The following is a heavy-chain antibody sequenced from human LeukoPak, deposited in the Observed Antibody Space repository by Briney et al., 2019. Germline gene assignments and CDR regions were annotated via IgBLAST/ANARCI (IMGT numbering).Heavy chain of an antibody. D-gene: IGHD6-6*01. J-gene: IGHJ4*02. Sequence: GGSLRLSCAASGFTLSSYAMSWVRQAPGKGLEWVSGISVSGSRTYYADSVKGRFTISRDNYKNTLYLQMNSLRAEDMAVYYCAKLVYDSSSGYWGQGTLVTVSS. CDR1: GFTLSSYA. CDR2: ISVSGSRT. CDR3: AKLVYDSSSGY. V-gene: IGHV3-23*01.